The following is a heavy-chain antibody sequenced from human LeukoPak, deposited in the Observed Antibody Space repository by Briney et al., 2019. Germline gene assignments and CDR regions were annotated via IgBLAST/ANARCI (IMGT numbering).Heavy chain of an antibody. D-gene: IGHD1-26*01. V-gene: IGHV4-61*02. Sequence: SETLSLTCAVSGASISSGSYYWSWIRQPAGKGLEWIGRIHNSGTTKYDPSLKSRVTTSIDTSKNQFSLRLSSVTAADTAVYYCAREVMVGATTAWGQGTLVTVSS. CDR3: AREVMVGATTA. CDR1: GASISSGSYY. CDR2: IHNSGTT. J-gene: IGHJ5*02.